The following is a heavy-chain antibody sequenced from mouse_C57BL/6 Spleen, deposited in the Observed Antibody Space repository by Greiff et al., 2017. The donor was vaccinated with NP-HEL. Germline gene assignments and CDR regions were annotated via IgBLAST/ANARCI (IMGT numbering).Heavy chain of an antibody. V-gene: IGHV1-64*01. CDR3: ARAYGSSYEWYFDV. J-gene: IGHJ1*03. Sequence: VQLQQPGAELVKPGASVKLSCKASGYTFTSYWMHWVKQRPGQGLEWIGMIHPNSGSTNYNEKFKSKATLTVDKSSSTAYMQLSSLTSEDSAVYYCARAYGSSYEWYFDVWGTGTTVTVSS. CDR1: GYTFTSYW. D-gene: IGHD1-1*01. CDR2: IHPNSGST.